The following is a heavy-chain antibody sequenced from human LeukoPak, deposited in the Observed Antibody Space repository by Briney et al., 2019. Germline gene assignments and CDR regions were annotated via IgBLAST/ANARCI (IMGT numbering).Heavy chain of an antibody. CDR3: ASTGEMYSSGWYFDF. CDR1: GVSISRYY. J-gene: IGHJ4*02. CDR2: VIYTGST. V-gene: IGHV4-59*01. D-gene: IGHD6-19*01. Sequence: PSETLSLTCTVSGVSISRYYWSWIRQPPGKGLEWIGYVIYTGSTNYNPSLKSRVTISIDTSKNQFSLNLSSVTAADTAVYYCASTGEMYSSGWYFDFWGQGTLVTASS.